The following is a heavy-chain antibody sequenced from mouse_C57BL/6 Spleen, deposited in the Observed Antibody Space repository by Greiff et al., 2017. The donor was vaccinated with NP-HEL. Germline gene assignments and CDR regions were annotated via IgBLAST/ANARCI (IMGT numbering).Heavy chain of an antibody. V-gene: IGHV14-1*01. CDR2: IDPEDGDS. J-gene: IGHJ2*01. CDR1: GFNIKDYY. Sequence: EVQLQQSGAELVRPGASVKLSRTASGFNIKDYYMHWVKQRPEQGLEWIGRIDPEDGDSEYAPKFQGKATMTADTSSNTAYLQLSSLTSEDTAVYYCTTGDYGNKGYWGQGTTLTVSS. D-gene: IGHD2-1*01. CDR3: TTGDYGNKGY.